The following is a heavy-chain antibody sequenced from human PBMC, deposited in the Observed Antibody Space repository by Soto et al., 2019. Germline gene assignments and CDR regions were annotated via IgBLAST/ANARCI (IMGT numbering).Heavy chain of an antibody. V-gene: IGHV1-18*04. Sequence: ASVKVSCKASGYTLTSYGISWVRQAPGQGLEWMGWISAYNGNTNYAQKLQGRVTMTTDTSTSTAYMELRSLRSDDTAVYYCARDSKRDIVAQITRIYYYYGMDVWRQRPTVTVSS. CDR2: ISAYNGNT. J-gene: IGHJ6*02. CDR1: GYTLTSYG. CDR3: ARDSKRDIVAQITRIYYYYGMDV. D-gene: IGHD5-12*01.